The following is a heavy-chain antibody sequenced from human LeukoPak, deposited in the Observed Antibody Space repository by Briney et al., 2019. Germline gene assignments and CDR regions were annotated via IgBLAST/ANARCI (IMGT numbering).Heavy chain of an antibody. Sequence: GSLRLSCAASGFTFSSYAMHWVRQAPGKGLEWVAVISYDGSNKYYADSVKGRFTISRDNSKNTLYLQMNSLRAEDTAVYYCARDWNLCGGDCGTAYTFDYWGQGTLVTVSS. J-gene: IGHJ4*02. V-gene: IGHV3-30-3*01. CDR3: ARDWNLCGGDCGTAYTFDY. CDR1: GFTFSSYA. CDR2: ISYDGSNK. D-gene: IGHD2-21*02.